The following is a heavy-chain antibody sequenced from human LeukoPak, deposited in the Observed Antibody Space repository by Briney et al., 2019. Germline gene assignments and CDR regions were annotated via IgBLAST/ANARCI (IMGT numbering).Heavy chain of an antibody. J-gene: IGHJ5*02. CDR3: ARQEARNWFDP. V-gene: IGHV3-33*01. CDR1: GFTFSLSA. Sequence: GRSLRLSCAASGFTFSLSAMHWVRQAPGKGLEWVAFIWYDRSNKYYADSVKGRFTISRDNSKNTLFLQMNSLRAEDTAVYYCARQEARNWFDPWGQGTLVTVSS. CDR2: IWYDRSNK.